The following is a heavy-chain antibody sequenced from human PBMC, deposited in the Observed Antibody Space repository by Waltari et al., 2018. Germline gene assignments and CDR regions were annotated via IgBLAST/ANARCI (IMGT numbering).Heavy chain of an antibody. Sequence: EVQLVESGGGLVPPGGSLRLSCAASRLTFSSNWISGFRQAPGKGLEWVANIKQDGSEKYYVDSVKGRFTISRDNAKNSLYLQMNSLRAEDTAVYYCARDLYSSSLGDWGQGTLVTVSS. CDR1: RLTFSSNW. J-gene: IGHJ4*02. D-gene: IGHD6-13*01. CDR2: IKQDGSEK. V-gene: IGHV3-7*01. CDR3: ARDLYSSSLGD.